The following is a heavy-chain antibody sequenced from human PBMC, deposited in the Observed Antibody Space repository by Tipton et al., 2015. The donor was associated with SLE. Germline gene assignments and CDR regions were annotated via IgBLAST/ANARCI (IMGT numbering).Heavy chain of an antibody. CDR2: IFYSGST. CDR3: ARWGGLYYSGSGSLDY. D-gene: IGHD3-10*01. V-gene: IGHV4-59*07. J-gene: IGHJ4*02. CDR1: GGSIRSYY. Sequence: GLVKPSDTLSLTCTVSGGSIRSYYWSWIRQPPGKGLEWIGYIFYSGSTTYDPSLKSRVTMSVDSSKNRFSLKLSSVTAADTAVYYCARWGGLYYSGSGSLDYWGQGTLVTVSS.